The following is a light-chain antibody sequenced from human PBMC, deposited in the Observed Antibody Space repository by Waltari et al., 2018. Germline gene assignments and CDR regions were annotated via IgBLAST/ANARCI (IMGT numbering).Light chain of an antibody. CDR2: VNSDGVY. V-gene: IGLV4-69*01. J-gene: IGLJ3*02. CDR1: SAHSTYT. Sequence: QVVLTQSPSASASLGASVKLTCTLSSAHSTYTIAWPQQQPEKGPCFLMKVNSDGVYTKGDGIPGRFSGSSLGAERYLNISSLQSEDEADYYCQTWGTYTQRMFGGGTKLTVL. CDR3: QTWGTYTQRM.